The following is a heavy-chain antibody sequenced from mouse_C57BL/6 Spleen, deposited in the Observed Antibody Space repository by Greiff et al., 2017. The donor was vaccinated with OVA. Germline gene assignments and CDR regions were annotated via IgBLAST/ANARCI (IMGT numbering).Heavy chain of an antibody. V-gene: IGHV5-17*01. CDR2: ISSGSSTI. CDR3: ARYSNSWYFDV. D-gene: IGHD2-5*01. J-gene: IGHJ1*03. Sequence: DVHLVESGGGLVKPGGSLKLSCAASGFTFSDYGMHWVRQAPEKGLEWVAYISSGSSTIYYADTVKGRFTISRDNAKNTLFLQMTSLRSEDTAMYYCARYSNSWYFDVWGTGTTVTVSS. CDR1: GFTFSDYG.